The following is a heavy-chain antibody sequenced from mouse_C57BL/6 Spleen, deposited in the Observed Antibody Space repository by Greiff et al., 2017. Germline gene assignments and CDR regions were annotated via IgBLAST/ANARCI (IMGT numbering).Heavy chain of an antibody. CDR1: GYTFTSYW. Sequence: QVQLQQPGAELVMPGASVKLSCKASGYTFTSYWMHWVKQRPGQGLEWIGEIDPSDSYTNYNQKFKGKSILTVDKSSSTAYMQLSSLTSEDSAVYYCARWAAQATVAYWGQGTLVTVSA. J-gene: IGHJ3*01. V-gene: IGHV1-69*01. D-gene: IGHD3-2*02. CDR3: ARWAAQATVAY. CDR2: IDPSDSYT.